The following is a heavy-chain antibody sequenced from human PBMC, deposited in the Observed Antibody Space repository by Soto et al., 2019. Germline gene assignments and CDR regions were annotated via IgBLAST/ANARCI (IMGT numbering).Heavy chain of an antibody. J-gene: IGHJ5*01. V-gene: IGHV3-15*01. D-gene: IGHD2-21*01. CDR1: GFSFSNVW. Sequence: EVQLVESGGGLVKPGGSLTLSCAASGFSFSNVWMSWVRTAPGKGLELVCNIKSKSFGGTTDYTAPVKGRFIISRDDCKHTLYTQMNSLKTEDTAVYYFLTYTTQTFCDGGPSYSVQTKFRDSWGHGIMVTVSA. CDR3: LTYTTQTFCDGGPSYSVQTKFRDS. CDR2: IKSKSFGGTT.